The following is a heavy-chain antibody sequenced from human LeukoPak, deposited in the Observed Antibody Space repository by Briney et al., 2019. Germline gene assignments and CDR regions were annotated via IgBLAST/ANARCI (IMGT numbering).Heavy chain of an antibody. CDR2: ISYDGSNK. Sequence: GGSLRLSCAASGFTFSSYAMHWVRQAPGKGLEWVAVISYDGSNKYYADSVKGRFTLSRDNSKNTLYLQMNSLRAEDTAVYYCAKDYRTGTGDFDYWGQGTLVTVSS. CDR1: GFTFSSYA. V-gene: IGHV3-30*04. CDR3: AKDYRTGTGDFDY. D-gene: IGHD1-1*01. J-gene: IGHJ4*02.